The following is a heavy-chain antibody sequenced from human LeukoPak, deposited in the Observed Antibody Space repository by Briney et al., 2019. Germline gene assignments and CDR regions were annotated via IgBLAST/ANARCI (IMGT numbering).Heavy chain of an antibody. D-gene: IGHD3-16*01. V-gene: IGHV3-23*01. Sequence: GESLRLSCAASGFTFSSYAMSWVRQAPGKGLEWVSAISGSGGSTYYADSVKGRFTISRDNSKNTLYLQMNSLRAEDTAVYYCAKHGGNHQSLPYWGQGTLVTVSS. CDR3: AKHGGNHQSLPY. CDR1: GFTFSSYA. J-gene: IGHJ4*02. CDR2: ISGSGGST.